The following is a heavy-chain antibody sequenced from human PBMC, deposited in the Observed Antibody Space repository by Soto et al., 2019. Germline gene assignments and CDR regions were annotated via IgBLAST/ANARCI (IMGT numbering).Heavy chain of an antibody. V-gene: IGHV3-53*01. J-gene: IGHJ3*02. CDR1: GFTVGSIY. D-gene: IGHD1-1*01. CDR3: ASGMVGTGFEI. CDR2: IYIGGAT. Sequence: EVQLVESGGGLIQPGGSLRLSCAASGFTVGSIYMSWVRQAPGKGLEWVSLIYIGGATYYADSVKGRFTISTDNSKNTLYLQMNSLRAEDTAVYYCASGMVGTGFEIWGQGTMVTVSS.